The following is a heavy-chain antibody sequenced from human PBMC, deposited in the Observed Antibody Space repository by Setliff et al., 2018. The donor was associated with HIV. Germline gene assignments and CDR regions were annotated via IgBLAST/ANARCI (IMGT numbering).Heavy chain of an antibody. CDR2: IYYSGST. CDR1: GGSISSGGYY. CDR3: ARWDGGSGSYSIDY. J-gene: IGHJ4*02. Sequence: SETLSLTCTVSGGSISSGGYYWSWIRQHPGKGLEWIGYIYYSGSTYYNPSLKSRVTISVDTSKNQFSLKLSPVTAADTAVYYCARWDGGSGSYSIDYWGQGTLVTAPQ. D-gene: IGHD3-10*01. V-gene: IGHV4-31*03.